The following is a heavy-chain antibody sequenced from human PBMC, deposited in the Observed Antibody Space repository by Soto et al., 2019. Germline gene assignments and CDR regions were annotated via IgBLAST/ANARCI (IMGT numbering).Heavy chain of an antibody. D-gene: IGHD6-13*01. V-gene: IGHV1-2*02. CDR2: INPNSGGT. CDR1: RYTFTGHY. Sequence: ASVKVSCKASRYTFTGHYMHWVLEAPGQGLEWMGWINPNSGGTNYAQKFQGRVTMTRDTSISTAYMELSRLRSDDTAVYYCARGSIAAAGNFDYWGQGTLVTVSS. CDR3: ARGSIAAAGNFDY. J-gene: IGHJ4*02.